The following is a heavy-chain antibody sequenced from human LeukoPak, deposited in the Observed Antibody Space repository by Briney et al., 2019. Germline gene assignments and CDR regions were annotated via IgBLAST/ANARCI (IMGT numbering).Heavy chain of an antibody. Sequence: PGGSLRLSCAASGFTFRNYDMHWVRQATGKGLEWVSAIGTAGDTHYLDSVKGRFTISRENARNSLYLQMNSLRAGDTAVYYCARDLGIAAAGQTLDYWGQGTLVTVSS. CDR1: GFTFRNYD. V-gene: IGHV3-13*04. D-gene: IGHD6-13*01. J-gene: IGHJ4*02. CDR2: IGTAGDT. CDR3: ARDLGIAAAGQTLDY.